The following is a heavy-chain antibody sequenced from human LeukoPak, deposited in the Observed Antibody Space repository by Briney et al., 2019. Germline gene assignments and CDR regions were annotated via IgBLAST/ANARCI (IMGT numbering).Heavy chain of an antibody. CDR1: GGTFSSYA. CDR3: ARSRVLRYFDWLLNN. D-gene: IGHD3-9*01. Sequence: SVKVSCKASGGTFSSYAISWVRQAPGQGREWMGGIIPIFGTANYAQKFQGRVTITTDESTSTAYMELSRLRSEDTAVYYCARSRVLRYFDWLLNNWGQGTLVTVSS. CDR2: IIPIFGTA. J-gene: IGHJ4*02. V-gene: IGHV1-69*05.